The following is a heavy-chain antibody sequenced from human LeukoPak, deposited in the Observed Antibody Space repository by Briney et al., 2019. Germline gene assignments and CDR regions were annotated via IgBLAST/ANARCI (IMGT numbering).Heavy chain of an antibody. CDR1: GFTFSSAW. J-gene: IGHJ4*02. CDR2: MKEDGSEK. Sequence: GGSLRLSCAASGFTFSSAWMNWVRQAPGKGLEWVANMKEDGSEKYYVNSVKGRFTISRDNAKNSLCLQMNSLRAEDTAVYYCARVGTYSPGDYWGQGTQVTVSS. V-gene: IGHV3-7*03. CDR3: ARVGTYSPGDY. D-gene: IGHD5-12*01.